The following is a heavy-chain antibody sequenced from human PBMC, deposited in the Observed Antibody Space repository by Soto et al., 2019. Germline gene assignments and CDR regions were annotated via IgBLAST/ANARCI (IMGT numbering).Heavy chain of an antibody. J-gene: IGHJ6*02. CDR1: GYSFTSYW. D-gene: IGHD5-12*01. Sequence: GSLKISCKGSGYSFTSYWISWVRQMPGKGLEWMGRIDPSDSYTNYSPSFQGHVTISADKSISTAYLQWSSLKASDTAMYYCASCTDSGYDLDYYYGMDVWGQGTTVTVSS. CDR2: IDPSDSYT. V-gene: IGHV5-10-1*01. CDR3: ASCTDSGYDLDYYYGMDV.